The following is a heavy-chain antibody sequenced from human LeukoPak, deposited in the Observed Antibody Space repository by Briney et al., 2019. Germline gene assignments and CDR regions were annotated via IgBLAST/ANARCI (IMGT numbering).Heavy chain of an antibody. V-gene: IGHV3-21*01. Sequence: TGGSLRLSCAASGFTFSSYSMNWVRQAPGKGLEWVSSISSSSSYIYYAESVKGRFTISRDNAKNSLYLQMSSLRAEDTAVYYCARDPYFDYWGQGTLVTVSS. CDR1: GFTFSSYS. J-gene: IGHJ4*02. CDR2: ISSSSSYI. CDR3: ARDPYFDY.